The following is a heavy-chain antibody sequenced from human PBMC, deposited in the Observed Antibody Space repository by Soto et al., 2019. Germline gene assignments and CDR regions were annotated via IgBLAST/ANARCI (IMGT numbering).Heavy chain of an antibody. V-gene: IGHV3-48*02. CDR1: GFSFSDYP. Sequence: GGSLRLSCAASGFSFSDYPMNWVRQAPGKGLEWLSNIRSTSDDTYYAESLQGRFTISRDIARNSFYLQMNSLRDEDTAVYYCARDYYGAGSQYYYYGMEVWGQGTTVTVSS. CDR3: ARDYYGAGSQYYYYGMEV. J-gene: IGHJ6*02. D-gene: IGHD3-10*01. CDR2: IRSTSDDT.